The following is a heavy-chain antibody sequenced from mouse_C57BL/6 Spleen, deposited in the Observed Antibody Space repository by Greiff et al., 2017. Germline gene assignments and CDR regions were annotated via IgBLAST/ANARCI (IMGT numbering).Heavy chain of an antibody. Sequence: QVQLQQSGAELMKPGASVKLSCKATGYTFTGYWIEWVKQRPGHGLEWIGEILPGSGSTNYNEKFKGKATFTADTSSNTAYMQLSSLTTEDSAISYCARRDYGNYEFAYWGQGTLVTVSA. V-gene: IGHV1-9*01. CDR3: ARRDYGNYEFAY. CDR1: GYTFTGYW. D-gene: IGHD2-1*01. J-gene: IGHJ3*01. CDR2: ILPGSGST.